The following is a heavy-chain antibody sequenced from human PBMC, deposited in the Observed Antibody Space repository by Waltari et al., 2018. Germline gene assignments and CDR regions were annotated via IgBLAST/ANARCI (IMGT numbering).Heavy chain of an antibody. D-gene: IGHD3-3*01. V-gene: IGHV3-23*01. CDR2: ISGSGGST. CDR1: GFTFSSYA. Sequence: EVQRLESGGGLVQPGGSLRLSCAASGFTFSSYALSWVRQAPGKGLEWVSAISGSGGSTYYADSVKCRFTISRDNSKNTRYLQMNSLRAEDTAVYYCAKVDSDFWSWFDPWGQGTLVTVSS. J-gene: IGHJ5*02. CDR3: AKVDSDFWSWFDP.